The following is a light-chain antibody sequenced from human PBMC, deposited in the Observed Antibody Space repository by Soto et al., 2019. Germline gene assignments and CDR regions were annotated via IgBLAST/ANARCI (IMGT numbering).Light chain of an antibody. CDR3: SSYTSSSSVV. CDR2: DVS. Sequence: QAASVSGSPGQSITISCTGTSSDVGGYNYVSWYQQHPGKAPKLMIYDVSNRPSGVSNRFSGSKSGNTASLTISGLQAEDEADYYCSSYTSSSSVVFGGGTQLTVL. CDR1: SSDVGGYNY. J-gene: IGLJ2*01. V-gene: IGLV2-14*01.